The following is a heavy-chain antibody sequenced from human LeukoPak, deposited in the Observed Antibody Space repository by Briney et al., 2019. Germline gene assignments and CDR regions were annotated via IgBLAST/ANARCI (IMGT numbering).Heavy chain of an antibody. D-gene: IGHD1-26*01. CDR2: MNPNSGDT. J-gene: IGHJ4*02. CDR1: GYTFTSYD. CDR3: ARGKSGSYYRKIDY. V-gene: IGHV1-8*01. Sequence: ASVKVSCKASGYTFTSYDINWVRQATGQGLEWMGWMNPNSGDTGYAQKFQGRVTMTRNTSISTAYMELNSLRSEDTAVYYCARGKSGSYYRKIDYWGQGTLVTVSS.